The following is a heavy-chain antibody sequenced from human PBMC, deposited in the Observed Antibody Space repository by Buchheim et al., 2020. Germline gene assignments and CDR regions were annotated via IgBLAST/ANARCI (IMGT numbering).Heavy chain of an antibody. J-gene: IGHJ4*02. CDR2: ISSSSSYI. D-gene: IGHD3-9*01. CDR3: ARDTLISDWLLSNRMFDY. CDR1: GFTFSSYS. Sequence: EVQLVESGGGLVKPGGSLRLSCAASGFTFSSYSMNWVRQAPGKGLEWVSSISSSSSYIYYADSVKGRFTISRDNAKNSLYLQMNSLRAEDTAVYYCARDTLISDWLLSNRMFDYWGQGTL. V-gene: IGHV3-21*01.